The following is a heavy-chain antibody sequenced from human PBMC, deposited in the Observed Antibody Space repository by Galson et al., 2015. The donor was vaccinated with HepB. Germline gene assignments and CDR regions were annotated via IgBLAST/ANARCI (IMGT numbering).Heavy chain of an antibody. J-gene: IGHJ4*02. V-gene: IGHV3-30*18. CDR2: ISYDGSNK. CDR3: AKDGGRLVPKAVSPDDY. Sequence: SLRLSCAASGFTLSSYGMHWVRQAPGKGLEWVAVISYDGSNKYYADSAKGRFIISRDNSKHMLFLQMNSLSAEDTAVYYCAKDGGRLVPKAVSPDDYWGQGTLVTVSS. D-gene: IGHD2-15*01. CDR1: GFTLSSYG.